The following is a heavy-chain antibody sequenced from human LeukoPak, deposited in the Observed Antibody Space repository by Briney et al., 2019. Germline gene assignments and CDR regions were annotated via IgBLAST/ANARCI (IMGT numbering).Heavy chain of an antibody. Sequence: GESLKISCAASGFTFSSYAMSWVRQAPGKGLEWVSAISGSGGSTYYADSVKGRFTISRDNSKNTLYLQMNSLRAEDTAVYYCAKAITRWIRDRWGQGTLVTVSS. CDR2: ISGSGGST. CDR3: AKAITRWIRDR. V-gene: IGHV3-23*01. D-gene: IGHD5-18*01. CDR1: GFTFSSYA. J-gene: IGHJ4*02.